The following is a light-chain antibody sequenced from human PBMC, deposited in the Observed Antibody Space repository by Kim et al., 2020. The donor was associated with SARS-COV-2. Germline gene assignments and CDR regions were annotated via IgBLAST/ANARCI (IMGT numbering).Light chain of an antibody. CDR2: GKN. J-gene: IGLJ2*01. V-gene: IGLV3-19*01. CDR1: SLRSYY. Sequence: SSELTQDPAVSVALGQTARITCQGDSLRSYYASWYQQKTGKAPVLVIYGKNNRPSGIPDRFSGSSSGNTASLTITGAQAEDEAGYYFNSRASSSNHLAFG. CDR3: NSRASSSNHLA.